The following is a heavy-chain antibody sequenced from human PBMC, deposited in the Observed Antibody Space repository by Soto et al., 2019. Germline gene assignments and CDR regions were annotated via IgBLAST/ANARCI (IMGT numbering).Heavy chain of an antibody. Sequence: EVQLVESGGGLVQPGGSPRLSCAASGFTFSSYWMHWVRQAPGKGLMWVSRINSDGSSTSYADSVKGRFTISRDNAKNTLYLQMNSLRAEDTAVYYCARAGSGSTVYGMDVWGQGTTVTVSS. V-gene: IGHV3-74*01. CDR2: INSDGSST. CDR3: ARAGSGSTVYGMDV. CDR1: GFTFSSYW. J-gene: IGHJ6*02. D-gene: IGHD3-10*01.